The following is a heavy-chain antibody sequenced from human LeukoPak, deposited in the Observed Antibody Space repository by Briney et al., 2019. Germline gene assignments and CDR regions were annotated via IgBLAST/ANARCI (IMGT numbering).Heavy chain of an antibody. CDR2: ISGSGGST. J-gene: IGHJ4*02. CDR1: GFTFSSYG. CDR3: AKSAYYDSSGYYSYYFDY. Sequence: GGSLRLSCAASGFTFSSYGMHWVRQAPGKGLEWVSAISGSGGSTYYADSVKGRFTISRDNSKNTLYLQMNSLRAEDTAVYYCAKSAYYDSSGYYSYYFDYWGQGTLVTVSS. D-gene: IGHD3-22*01. V-gene: IGHV3-23*01.